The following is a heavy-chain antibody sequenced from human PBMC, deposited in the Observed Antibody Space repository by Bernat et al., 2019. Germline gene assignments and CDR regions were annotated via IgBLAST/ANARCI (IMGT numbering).Heavy chain of an antibody. V-gene: IGHV4-59*08. CDR1: GGSISSYY. J-gene: IGHJ6*03. CDR2: IYYSGST. D-gene: IGHD4-17*01. CDR3: ARLTVTTYGENYYYYYYMDV. Sequence: QVQLQESGPGLVKPSETLSLTCTVSGGSISSYYWSWIRQPPGKGLEWIGYIYYSGSTNYNPSLKSRVTISVDTSKNQFSLKLSSVTAADTAVYYCARLTVTTYGENYYYYYYMDVWGKGTTVTVSS.